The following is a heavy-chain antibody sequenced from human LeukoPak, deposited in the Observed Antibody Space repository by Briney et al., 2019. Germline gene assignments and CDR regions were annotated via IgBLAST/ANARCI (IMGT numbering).Heavy chain of an antibody. J-gene: IGHJ5*02. V-gene: IGHV4-38-2*02. CDR2: IYHSGST. CDR1: GYSITSGYY. D-gene: IGHD6-13*01. CDR3: ARPPGIAAAWFDP. Sequence: SETLSLACTVSGYSITSGYYWGWIRQPPGKGLEWIGSIYHSGSTYYNPSLKSRVTISVDTSKNQFSLKLSSVTGADTAVYYCARPPGIAAAWFDPWGQGTLVTVSS.